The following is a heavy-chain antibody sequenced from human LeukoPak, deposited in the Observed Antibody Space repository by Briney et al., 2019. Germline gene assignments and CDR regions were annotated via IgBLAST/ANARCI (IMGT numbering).Heavy chain of an antibody. V-gene: IGHV1-2*06. D-gene: IGHD1-20*01. CDR1: GYTFTGYY. Sequence: ASVKVSCKASGYTFTGYYMHWVRQAPGQGLEWMGRINPNSGGTNYAQKSQGRVTMTRDTSISTAYMELSRLRSDDMAVYSCAVTWTITGTDYWGQGTLVTVSP. J-gene: IGHJ4*02. CDR3: AVTWTITGTDY. CDR2: INPNSGGT.